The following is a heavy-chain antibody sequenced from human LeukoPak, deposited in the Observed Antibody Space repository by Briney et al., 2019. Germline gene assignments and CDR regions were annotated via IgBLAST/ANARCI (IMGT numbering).Heavy chain of an antibody. CDR2: ISGSGGST. CDR3: AKDRSRGSSSVFDY. D-gene: IGHD6-6*01. V-gene: IGHV3-23*01. CDR1: GFTFSSYA. J-gene: IGHJ4*02. Sequence: PGGSLRLSCAASGFTFSSYAMNWVRQAPGKGLEWVSAISGSGGSTYCADSVKGRFTISGDNSKNTLYLQMNSLRAEDTAVYYCAKDRSRGSSSVFDYWGQGTLVTVSS.